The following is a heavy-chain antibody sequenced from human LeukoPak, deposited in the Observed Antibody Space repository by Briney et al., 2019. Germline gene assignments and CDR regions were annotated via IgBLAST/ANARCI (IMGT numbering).Heavy chain of an antibody. CDR3: ARERGDDIVVVVAATTWFDP. CDR2: IIPTFGTA. D-gene: IGHD2-15*01. CDR1: GGTFSSYA. Sequence: SVKVSCKASGGTFSSYAISWVRQAPGQGLEWMGRIIPTFGTANYAQKFQGRVTITTDESTSTAYMELSSLRSEDTAVYYCARERGDDIVVVVAATTWFDPWGQGTLVTVSS. J-gene: IGHJ5*02. V-gene: IGHV1-69*05.